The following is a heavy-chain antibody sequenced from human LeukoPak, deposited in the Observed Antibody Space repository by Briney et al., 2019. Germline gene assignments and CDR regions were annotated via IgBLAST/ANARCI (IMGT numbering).Heavy chain of an antibody. CDR2: TRNKGRSYTT. Sequence: PGGSLSLSCAASGFTFSDQYMDWVRQPPGKGLEWVGRTRNKGRSYTTEYAASVRGRFTISRDDSKSSLFLQMSSLKTEDTAVYHCVRASDRNGRYYFDDWGQGTLVTVSS. J-gene: IGHJ4*02. CDR1: GFTFSDQY. D-gene: IGHD3-16*02. CDR3: VRASDRNGRYYFDD. V-gene: IGHV3-72*01.